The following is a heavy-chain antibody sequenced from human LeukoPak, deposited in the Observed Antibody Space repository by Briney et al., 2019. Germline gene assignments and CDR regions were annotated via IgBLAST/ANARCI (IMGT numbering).Heavy chain of an antibody. CDR3: ARDRSTANGHCSGDYRYAEVG. CDR2: IWYDGSNK. V-gene: IGHV3-33*01. D-gene: IGHD2-15*01. Sequence: PGGSPRLSCAASGFIFSNYGMHWVRQAPGKGLQWVAIIWYDGSNKYYADSVKGRFTISRDNSKNTLYLQMNSLRAEDTAVYYCARDRSTANGHCSGDYRYAEVGRGQGTLVTVSS. CDR1: GFIFSNYG. J-gene: IGHJ4*02.